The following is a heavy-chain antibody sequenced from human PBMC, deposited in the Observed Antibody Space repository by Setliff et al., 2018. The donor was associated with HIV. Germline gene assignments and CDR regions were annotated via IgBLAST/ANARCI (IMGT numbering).Heavy chain of an antibody. CDR1: GGSISSDVYY. V-gene: IGHV4-31*03. CDR2: ISYSGST. D-gene: IGHD1-1*01. CDR3: ARGTTSITFDY. J-gene: IGHJ4*02. Sequence: SETLSLTCTVSGGSISSDVYYWSWIRQPAGKGLEWIGYISYSGSTYYSPSLKSRLTMSIDTSKSHFSLNLNSVTAADTAVYYCARGTTSITFDYWSQGTLVTVSS.